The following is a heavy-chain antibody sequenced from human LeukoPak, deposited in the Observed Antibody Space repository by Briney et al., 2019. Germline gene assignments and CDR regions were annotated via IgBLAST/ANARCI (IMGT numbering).Heavy chain of an antibody. CDR2: INPNSGGT. V-gene: IGHV1-2*02. CDR3: ARGSNDILTGSITQRGAFDI. J-gene: IGHJ3*02. D-gene: IGHD3-9*01. Sequence: GASVKVSFKASGYTFTGYYMHWVRQSPGQGLEWMGWINPNSGGTNYAQKFQGRVAMTRDTAISTAYMELSRLRSDDTAVYYCARGSNDILTGSITQRGAFDIWGQGTMVTASS. CDR1: GYTFTGYY.